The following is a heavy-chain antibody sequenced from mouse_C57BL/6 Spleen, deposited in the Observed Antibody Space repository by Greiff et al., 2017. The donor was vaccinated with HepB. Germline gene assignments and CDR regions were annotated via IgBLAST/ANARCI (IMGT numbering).Heavy chain of an antibody. V-gene: IGHV5-17*01. Sequence: EVKVEESGGGLVKPGGSLKLSCAASGFTFSDYGMHWVRQAPEKGLEWVAYISSGSSTIYYADTVKGRVTISRNNATHTLFLQMTSLRSEDTAMDDGARPGAQYYYAMDYWGQGTSVTVSS. CDR3: ARPGAQYYYAMDY. CDR2: ISSGSSTI. J-gene: IGHJ4*01. CDR1: GFTFSDYG.